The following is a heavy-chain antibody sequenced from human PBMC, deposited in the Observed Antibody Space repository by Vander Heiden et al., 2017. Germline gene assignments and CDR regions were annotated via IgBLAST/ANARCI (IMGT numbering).Heavy chain of an antibody. D-gene: IGHD3-22*01. CDR2: IIPIFGTA. V-gene: IGHV1-69*01. J-gene: IGHJ3*02. CDR1: GGTFSSYA. CDR3: ARESTQTYYYDSSGYADAFDI. Sequence: QVQLVQSGAEVKKPGSSVKVSCKASGGTFSSYAISWVRQAPGQGLEWMGGIIPIFGTANYAQKFQGRVTITADESTSTAYMELSSLRSEDTAVYYCARESTQTYYYDSSGYADAFDIWGQGTVVTVSS.